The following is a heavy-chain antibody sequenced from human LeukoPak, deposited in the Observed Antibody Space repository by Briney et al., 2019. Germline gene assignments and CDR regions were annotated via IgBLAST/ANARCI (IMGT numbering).Heavy chain of an antibody. CDR1: GFTFSAYW. D-gene: IGHD3-10*01. CDR3: VRDLGRGYFGSGSFLF. Sequence: TGGSLRLSCGASGFTFSAYWMHWVRQVPGKRPEWVSRINNDGSNTIYTDSVKGRFTISRDNAKNTLSLQMNGLRAEDSAVYYCVRDLGRGYFGSGSFLFWGQGTLVTVSS. J-gene: IGHJ4*02. V-gene: IGHV3-74*01. CDR2: INNDGSNT.